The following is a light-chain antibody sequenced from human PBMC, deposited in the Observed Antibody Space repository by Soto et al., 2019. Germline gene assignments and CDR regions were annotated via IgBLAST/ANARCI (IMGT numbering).Light chain of an antibody. CDR3: SSYTSSSTLVV. V-gene: IGLV2-14*01. CDR1: SSDVGGYNY. Sequence: QSALTQPASVSGSPGQSITISCTGTSSDVGGYNYVSWYQQHPGKAPKHMIYDVSNRPSGVSNRVSGSKSGNTASLTISGLQAEDEADYYCSSYTSSSTLVVFGGGTKATVL. CDR2: DVS. J-gene: IGLJ2*01.